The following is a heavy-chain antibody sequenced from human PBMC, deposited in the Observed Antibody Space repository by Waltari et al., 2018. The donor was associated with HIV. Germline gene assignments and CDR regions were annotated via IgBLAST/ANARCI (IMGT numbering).Heavy chain of an antibody. D-gene: IGHD1-26*01. Sequence: EVQMFESGGDSVQPGGSLSLSCSASGFTFGNYALTWVRQAPGEGRDCASAITADGGTTYYADSVKVRFTISRDNSKNTLYLQMISLRDEDTAVYYCAKDSGSHGWYLELWGRGTLVTVSP. V-gene: IGHV3-23*01. CDR3: AKDSGSHGWYLEL. CDR2: ITADGGTT. J-gene: IGHJ2*01. CDR1: GFTFGNYA.